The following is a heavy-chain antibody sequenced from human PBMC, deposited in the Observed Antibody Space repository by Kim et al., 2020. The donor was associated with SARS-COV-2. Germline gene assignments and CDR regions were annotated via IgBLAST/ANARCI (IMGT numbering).Heavy chain of an antibody. J-gene: IGHJ4*02. V-gene: IGHV3-33*01. D-gene: IGHD3-10*01. Sequence: YAASVRGRFTISRDYSENSLYLHMEWLSAGDTAVYYCARPSSSHFDFWGQGTLVTVSS. CDR3: ARPSSSHFDF.